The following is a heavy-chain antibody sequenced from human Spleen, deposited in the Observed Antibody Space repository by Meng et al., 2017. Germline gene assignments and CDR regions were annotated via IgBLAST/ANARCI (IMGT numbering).Heavy chain of an antibody. CDR1: GFTFSSYV. CDR3: AKMYKHDGYSSYY. Sequence: GESLKISCAASGFTFSSYVMSWVRQAPGKGLEWVSTISGSGVSTYYADSVKGRFTISRDNSKNTLYLQMNSLRAEDTAVYYCAKMYKHDGYSSYYWGQGTLVTVSS. V-gene: IGHV3-23*01. D-gene: IGHD6-19*01. J-gene: IGHJ4*02. CDR2: ISGSGVST.